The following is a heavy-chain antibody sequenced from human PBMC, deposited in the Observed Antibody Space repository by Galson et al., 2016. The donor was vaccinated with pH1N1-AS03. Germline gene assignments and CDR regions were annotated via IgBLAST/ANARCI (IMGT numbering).Heavy chain of an antibody. J-gene: IGHJ3*02. D-gene: IGHD1-1*01. CDR2: TYWRSKWYN. CDR1: GDSVSSNVDA. Sequence: CAISGDSVSSNVDAWNWIRQSPSGGLEWLGRTYWRSKWYNDYAVSVKSRITINPDTSKNQFSLPLNSVTPEGTAVYYCARGRYSAFDIWGQGTMVTVSS. CDR3: ARGRYSAFDI. V-gene: IGHV6-1*01.